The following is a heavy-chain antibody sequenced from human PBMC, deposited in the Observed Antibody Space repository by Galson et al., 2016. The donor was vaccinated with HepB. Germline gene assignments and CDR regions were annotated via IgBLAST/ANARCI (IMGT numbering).Heavy chain of an antibody. CDR2: MNPDSGNT. D-gene: IGHD1-14*01. Sequence: SVKVSCKASGDAFATYDFNWVRQAAGQGLEWMGWMNPDSGNTAYVPKFEGRVTMTRNTPLSTAYMELTSLTSDDSAVYYCAIATVFHYYYGMDVWGQGTTVTVS. J-gene: IGHJ6*02. CDR3: AIATVFHYYYGMDV. CDR1: GDAFATYD. V-gene: IGHV1-8*01.